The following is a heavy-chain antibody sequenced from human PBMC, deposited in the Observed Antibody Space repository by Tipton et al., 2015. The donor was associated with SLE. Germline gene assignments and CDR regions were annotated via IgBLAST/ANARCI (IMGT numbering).Heavy chain of an antibody. CDR1: GFTFSGYW. CDR2: INQDGSEK. V-gene: IGHV3-7*04. D-gene: IGHD3-3*01. CDR3: AKEISPPGRIFYYYFGMDV. Sequence: SLRLSCAASGFTFSGYWMSWVRQPPGKGLEWVANINQDGSEKYYVDSVKGRFTISKDNAKNSLYLQINSLRAEDTAVYYCAKEISPPGRIFYYYFGMDVWGQGTTVTVSS. J-gene: IGHJ6*02.